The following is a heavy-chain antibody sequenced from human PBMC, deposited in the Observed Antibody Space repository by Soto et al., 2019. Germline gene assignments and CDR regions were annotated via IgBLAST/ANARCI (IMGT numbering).Heavy chain of an antibody. J-gene: IGHJ4*02. CDR2: ISAYNANT. V-gene: IGHV1-18*01. CDR1: GYTFTSYG. Sequence: ASVKVSCTASGYTFTSYGISWVRQAPGQGLEWMGWISAYNANTNYAQKLQGRVTMTTDTSTSTSYMELRSLRSDDAAVYFCARDRLGATGDYWGQGTLVTVSS. CDR3: ARDRLGATGDY. D-gene: IGHD1-26*01.